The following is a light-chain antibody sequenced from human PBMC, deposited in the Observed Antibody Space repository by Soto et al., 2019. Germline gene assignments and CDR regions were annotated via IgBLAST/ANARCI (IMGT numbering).Light chain of an antibody. CDR2: GSS. V-gene: IGKV3-20*01. J-gene: IGKJ2*01. CDR1: QSVSNNY. Sequence: EVVLTQTPGTLSLSPGERATVSCRASQSVSNNYVAWYQQKPGQAPRLLIFGSSDRATGIPDRFSGSGSGTDFTLTIRRLEPEDFAVYFCQQYGSSPPHTFGQGTNLEI. CDR3: QQYGSSPPHT.